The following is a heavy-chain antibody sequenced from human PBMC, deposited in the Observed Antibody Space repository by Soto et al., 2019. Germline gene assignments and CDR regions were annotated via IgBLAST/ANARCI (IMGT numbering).Heavy chain of an antibody. J-gene: IGHJ6*02. D-gene: IGHD1-7*01. CDR2: IYYSGST. Sequence: SETLSLTCTVSGGSISSGGYYWSWIRQHPGKGLEWIRYIYYSGSTYYNPSLKSRVTISVDTSKNQFSLKLSSVTAADTAVYYCARDLVTGTTGGMDVWGQGTTVTVSS. V-gene: IGHV4-31*03. CDR3: ARDLVTGTTGGMDV. CDR1: GGSISSGGYY.